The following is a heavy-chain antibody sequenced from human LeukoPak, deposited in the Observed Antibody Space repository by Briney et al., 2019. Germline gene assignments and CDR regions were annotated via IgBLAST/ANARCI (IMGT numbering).Heavy chain of an antibody. D-gene: IGHD5-18*01. Sequence: GGSLRLSCAASGFPFDGFSMHWVRQGPGNGLEWVSPIDKDGRATFYADSVRGRFIISRDNSKNSLYLQMNSLRPDDTAVYYCTKEVSYSAWVSFDSWGQGTQVTVSS. V-gene: IGHV3-43*01. J-gene: IGHJ4*02. CDR3: TKEVSYSAWVSFDS. CDR2: IDKDGRAT. CDR1: GFPFDGFS.